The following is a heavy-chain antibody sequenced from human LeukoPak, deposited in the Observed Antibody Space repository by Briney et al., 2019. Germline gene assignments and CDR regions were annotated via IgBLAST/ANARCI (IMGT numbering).Heavy chain of an antibody. CDR3: ARHIAPGYNRGWYIDY. CDR2: IYPGDSDT. D-gene: IGHD6-19*01. Sequence: GESLKISCKGSGYTFTNYWIGWVRQMPGKGREWMGIIYPGDSDTRYSPSFQGQVTISTDKSIRTAYLQWSSLKASDTAMYYCARHIAPGYNRGWYIDYWGQGTMVSVSS. V-gene: IGHV5-51*01. J-gene: IGHJ4*02. CDR1: GYTFTNYW.